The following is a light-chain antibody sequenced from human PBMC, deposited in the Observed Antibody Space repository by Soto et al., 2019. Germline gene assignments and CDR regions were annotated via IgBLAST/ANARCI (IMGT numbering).Light chain of an antibody. J-gene: IGKJ1*01. CDR3: QQYHSFSRT. CDR1: QSISVW. Sequence: DIQMTQSPSTLSASVGGRVTITCRASQSISVWLAWYQQKPGKAPKPLIYKASSLESGVPSRFSGSGSGTEFTLTISSLQPDDFATYFCQQYHSFSRTFGQGTRVEIK. V-gene: IGKV1-5*03. CDR2: KAS.